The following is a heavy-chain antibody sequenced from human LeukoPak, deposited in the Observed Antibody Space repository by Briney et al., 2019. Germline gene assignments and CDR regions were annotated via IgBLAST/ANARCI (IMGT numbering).Heavy chain of an antibody. CDR3: ARDKLVGATRALVPTY. J-gene: IGHJ4*02. CDR2: INPNSGGT. CDR1: GYTFTGYY. D-gene: IGHD1-26*01. V-gene: IGHV1-2*06. Sequence: GASVKVSCKASGYTFTGYYMHWVRQAPGQGLEWMGRINPNSGGTNYAQKFQGRVTMTRDTSISTAYMEQSRLRSDDTAVYYCARDKLVGATRALVPTYWGQGTLVTVSS.